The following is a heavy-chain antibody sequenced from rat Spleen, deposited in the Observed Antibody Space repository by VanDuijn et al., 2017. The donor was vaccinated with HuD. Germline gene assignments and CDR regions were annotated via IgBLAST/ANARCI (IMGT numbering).Heavy chain of an antibody. CDR3: ASRRGPWFAY. J-gene: IGHJ3*01. Sequence: EVQLVESDGGLVRPGRSLKLSCAASGFTFSSFAMAWVRQAPKKGLEWVATITSGGSNTYYPDSVKGRFTISRDNAKSTLYLQMDSLRSEDTATYYCASRRGPWFAYWGQGTLVTVSS. V-gene: IGHV5-17*01. CDR1: GFTFSSFA. CDR2: ITSGGSNT. D-gene: IGHD1-1*01.